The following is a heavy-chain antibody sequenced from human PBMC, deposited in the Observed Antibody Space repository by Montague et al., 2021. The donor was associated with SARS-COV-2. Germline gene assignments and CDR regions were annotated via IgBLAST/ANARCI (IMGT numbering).Heavy chain of an antibody. V-gene: IGHV4-39*02. D-gene: IGHD3-10*01. J-gene: IGHJ4*02. CDR1: SGSIISSGYY. CDR2: IYYSGTT. CDR3: ARGMIRGVTTPFNY. Sequence: SETLSLTCSVSSGSIISSGYYWGWIRQPPGKELEWIGNIYYSGTTYYNPSLQSRGTISVDTSKNHLSLRLSSVTAADTAVYFCARGMIRGVTTPFNYWGRGSQVTVSS.